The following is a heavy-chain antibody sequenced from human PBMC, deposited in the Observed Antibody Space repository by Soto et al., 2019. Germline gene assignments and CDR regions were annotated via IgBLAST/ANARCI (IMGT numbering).Heavy chain of an antibody. Sequence: SVKVSCKASGGTFSSYAISWVRQDPGQGLEWMGGIVPIFGTPNYAQKFQGRVTITADESTSTAYMELSGLRSEDTALYYCARANVGPTFGHYFYGMDVWGQETTVTVSS. CDR3: ARANVGPTFGHYFYGMDV. J-gene: IGHJ6*02. CDR1: GGTFSSYA. D-gene: IGHD3-10*01. V-gene: IGHV1-69*13. CDR2: IVPIFGTP.